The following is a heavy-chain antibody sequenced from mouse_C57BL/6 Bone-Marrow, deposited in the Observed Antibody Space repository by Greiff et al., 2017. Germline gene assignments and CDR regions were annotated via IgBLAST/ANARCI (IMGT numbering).Heavy chain of an antibody. V-gene: IGHV1-76*01. CDR1: GYTFTDYY. CDR3: ARRGLSFDY. CDR2: IYPGSGNT. J-gene: IGHJ2*01. Sequence: VQLQQSGAELVRPGASVKLSCKASGYTFTDYYINWVKQRPGQGLEWIARIYPGSGNTYYNEKFKGKATLTAEKSSSTAYMQLSSLTSEDSAVYFCARRGLSFDYWGQGTTLTVSS. D-gene: IGHD2-4*01.